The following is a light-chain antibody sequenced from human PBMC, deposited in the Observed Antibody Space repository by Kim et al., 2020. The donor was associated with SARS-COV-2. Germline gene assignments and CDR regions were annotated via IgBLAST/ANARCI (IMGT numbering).Light chain of an antibody. CDR2: GAS. CDR3: QQYGSSQT. J-gene: IGKJ1*01. Sequence: EIVLTQSPGTLSLSPGERATLSCRASQSVSSSYLAWYQQKPGQAPRLLIYGASSRATGNPDRFSGSGSGTDFTLTISRLEPEDFAVYYCQQYGSSQTFGQGTKVDIK. CDR1: QSVSSSY. V-gene: IGKV3-20*01.